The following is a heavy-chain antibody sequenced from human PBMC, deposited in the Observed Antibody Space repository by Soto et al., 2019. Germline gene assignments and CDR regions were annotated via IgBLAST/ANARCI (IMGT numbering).Heavy chain of an antibody. J-gene: IGHJ6*03. CDR1: EFTFSGRS. V-gene: IGHV3-74*01. Sequence: EVQLVESGGGLVQPGGSLRLSCAASEFTFSGRSVHWVLQAPGKGLVWVSGSDKVGTDSNYADSVKGRFTRSRDNAKHTVYLQMNSLRVEDTAVYYCARGWFGPEVWGKGTTVTVSS. CDR2: SDKVGTDS. CDR3: ARGWFGPEV. D-gene: IGHD3-10*01.